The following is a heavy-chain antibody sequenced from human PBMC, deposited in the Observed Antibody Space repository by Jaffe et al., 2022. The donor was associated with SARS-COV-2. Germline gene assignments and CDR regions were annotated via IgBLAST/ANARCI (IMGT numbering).Heavy chain of an antibody. CDR1: GFTFSTYW. V-gene: IGHV3-7*03. D-gene: IGHD3-10*01. Sequence: EVQLVESGGGLVQPGGSLRLSCAASGFTFSTYWMSWVRQAPGKGLEWVANIKQDGSEKYHVDSVKGRFTISRDNAKNSLYLQMNSLRAEDTAVYYCASGNYYGSGSYYFDYWGLGTLVTVSS. J-gene: IGHJ4*02. CDR3: ASGNYYGSGSYYFDY. CDR2: IKQDGSEK.